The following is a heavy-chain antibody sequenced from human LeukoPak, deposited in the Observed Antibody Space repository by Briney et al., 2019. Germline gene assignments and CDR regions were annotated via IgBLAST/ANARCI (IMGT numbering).Heavy chain of an antibody. CDR2: IRYDGSNK. J-gene: IGHJ4*02. CDR3: VRAVEYYYDSSGYAVDY. CDR1: GFTFSSYG. D-gene: IGHD3-22*01. Sequence: GGSLRLSCEASGFTFSSYGMHWVRQAPGKGLEWVAFIRYDGSNKYYADSVKGRFTISRDNSNTLYLQMNSLRAEDTAVYYCVRAVEYYYDSSGYAVDYWGQGTLVTVSS. V-gene: IGHV3-30*02.